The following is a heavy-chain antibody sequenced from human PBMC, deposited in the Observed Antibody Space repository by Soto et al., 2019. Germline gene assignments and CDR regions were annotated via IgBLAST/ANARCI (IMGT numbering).Heavy chain of an antibody. CDR3: ARGREGWELPGGGGRNDY. V-gene: IGHV1-3*01. J-gene: IGHJ4*02. D-gene: IGHD1-26*01. CDR2: INAGNGNT. Sequence: QVQLVQSGAEVKKPGASVKVSCKASGYTFTSYAMHWVRQAPGQRLEWMGWINAGNGNTKYSQKCQGRVTITRDTSASTAYRELSSLRSEDTAVYYCARGREGWELPGGGGRNDYWGQGTLVTVSS. CDR1: GYTFTSYA.